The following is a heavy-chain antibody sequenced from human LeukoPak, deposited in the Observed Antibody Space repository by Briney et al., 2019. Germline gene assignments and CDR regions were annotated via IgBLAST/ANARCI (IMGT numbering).Heavy chain of an antibody. D-gene: IGHD3-10*01. J-gene: IGHJ5*02. CDR1: GYTLTSYY. CDR2: INPSGGST. CDR3: ARAFMVRVSINWFDP. Sequence: ASVKVSCKASGYTLTSYYMHWVRQAPGQGLEWMGIINPSGGSTSYAQKFQGRVTITRDTSTSTVYMELSSLRSDDTAVYYCARAFMVRVSINWFDPWGQGTLVTVSS. V-gene: IGHV1-46*01.